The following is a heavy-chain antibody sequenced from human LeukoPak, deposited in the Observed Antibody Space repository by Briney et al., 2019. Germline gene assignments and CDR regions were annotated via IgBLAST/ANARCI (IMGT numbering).Heavy chain of an antibody. CDR3: ARGASWFDP. Sequence: SETLSLTCTVSGGSISSYYSSWVRHPAGKGREWSGRIYTGGSTNYTPSLKSRVTLSPDTSTNHFSPKLSSLSPPAPAVYYGARGASWFDPWGQGTLGTVSS. CDR2: IYTGGST. V-gene: IGHV4-4*07. J-gene: IGHJ5*02. CDR1: GGSISSYY.